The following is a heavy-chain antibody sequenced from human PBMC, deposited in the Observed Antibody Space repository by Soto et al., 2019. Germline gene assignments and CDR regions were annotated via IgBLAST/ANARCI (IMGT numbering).Heavy chain of an antibody. Sequence: QITLKESGATLVKPTQTLTVTCTFSGFSLTTSGVGGGWIRQPPGKALERLALIYWDDAKRYSPSLKSRLTIAKDTSKNQVVLTVTNLDPVDTATYYCGYRRGAAPYYDCYGMDVWGQGTTVTVSS. CDR3: GYRRGAAPYYDCYGMDV. D-gene: IGHD3-10*01. J-gene: IGHJ6*02. CDR2: IYWDDAK. V-gene: IGHV2-5*02. CDR1: GFSLTTSGVG.